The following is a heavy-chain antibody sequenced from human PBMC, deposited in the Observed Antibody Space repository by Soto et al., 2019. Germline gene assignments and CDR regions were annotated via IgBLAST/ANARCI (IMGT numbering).Heavy chain of an antibody. CDR1: GGSISSGGYY. D-gene: IGHD1-26*01. CDR3: ARVWWELVGRNWFDP. CDR2: IYYSGST. V-gene: IGHV4-31*03. J-gene: IGHJ5*02. Sequence: SETLSLTCTVSGGSISSGGYYWSWIRQHPGKGLEWIGYIYYSGSTYYNPSLKSRVTISVDTSKNQFSLKLSSVTAADTAVFYCARVWWELVGRNWFDPWSQGTLVTVSS.